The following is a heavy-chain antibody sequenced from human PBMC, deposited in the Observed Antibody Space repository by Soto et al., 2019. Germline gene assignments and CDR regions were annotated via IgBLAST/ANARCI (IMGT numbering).Heavy chain of an antibody. Sequence: QVQLVESGGGVVQPGRSLRLSCAASGFTFSNYAMHWVRQAPGKGLEWVAVISYDGNYKYYADSVKGRFTISRDNSMNTLFLQMNSLRAEDTAVYYCARDRRCSGNNCYNWFDPWGQGTLVTVSS. CDR1: GFTFSNYA. J-gene: IGHJ5*02. CDR3: ARDRRCSGNNCYNWFDP. D-gene: IGHD2-15*01. V-gene: IGHV3-30-3*01. CDR2: ISYDGNYK.